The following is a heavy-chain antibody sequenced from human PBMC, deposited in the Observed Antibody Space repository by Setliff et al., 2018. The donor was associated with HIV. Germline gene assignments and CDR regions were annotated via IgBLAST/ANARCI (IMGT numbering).Heavy chain of an antibody. CDR2: ILDSGST. CDR1: GASISGGGYY. J-gene: IGHJ3*01. Sequence: SETLSLTCTVSGASISGGGYYWNWIRQLPGKGLEWIGYILDSGSTYYNLSLRGRLSMSIDTSANQFSVELTSVTAADTALYFCARVPNWGSAPFAYDVWGLGTMVTVSS. D-gene: IGHD7-27*01. CDR3: ARVPNWGSAPFAYDV. V-gene: IGHV4-31*03.